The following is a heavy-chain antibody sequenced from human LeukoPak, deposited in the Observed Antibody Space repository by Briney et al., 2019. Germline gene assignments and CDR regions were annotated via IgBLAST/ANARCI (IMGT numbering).Heavy chain of an antibody. CDR3: ARKKDTFDFYDSSGLDY. CDR1: GFTFSTYG. V-gene: IGHV3-33*01. J-gene: IGHJ4*02. CDR2: IWYDGSTK. D-gene: IGHD3-22*01. Sequence: PGWSLRLSCAASGFTFSTYGMHWVRQAPGKGLERVANIWYDGSTKYYADSVKGRFTISRDNSKNTLYLQMNSLRAEDTAVYYCARKKDTFDFYDSSGLDYWGQGALVTVSS.